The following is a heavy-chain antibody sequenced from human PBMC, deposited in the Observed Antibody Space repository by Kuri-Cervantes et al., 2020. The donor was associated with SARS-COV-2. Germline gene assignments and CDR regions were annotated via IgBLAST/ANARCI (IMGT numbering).Heavy chain of an antibody. J-gene: IGHJ4*02. V-gene: IGHV3-74*01. D-gene: IGHD1-1*01. CDR3: VRDGDHWNFDY. Sequence: LSLTCAASGFTFSTYEMQWVRQAPGKGLVWVSRINPDGSYTNNADSVKGRFTLSRDNAKNMLFLQMNSLRAEDTAVYYCVRDGDHWNFDYWGQGTLVTVSS. CDR1: GFTFSTYE. CDR2: INPDGSYT.